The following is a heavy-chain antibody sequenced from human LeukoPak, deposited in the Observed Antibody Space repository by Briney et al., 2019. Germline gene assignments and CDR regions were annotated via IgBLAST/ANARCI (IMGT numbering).Heavy chain of an antibody. D-gene: IGHD5-24*01. CDR1: GGSISSYY. Sequence: SETLSLTCTVSGGSISSYYWSWIRQPPGRGLEWIGYIYYSGSISYNPSLMSRVTFSVDTSKNQFPLNLTSVTAADTAVYYCARVNGYNIDYWGQGTLVTVSS. V-gene: IGHV4-59*01. CDR2: IYYSGSI. J-gene: IGHJ4*02. CDR3: ARVNGYNIDY.